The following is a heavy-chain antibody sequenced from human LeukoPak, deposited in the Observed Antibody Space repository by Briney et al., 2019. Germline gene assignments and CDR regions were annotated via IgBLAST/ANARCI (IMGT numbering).Heavy chain of an antibody. V-gene: IGHV4-4*07. CDR2: VYLGGST. J-gene: IGHJ4*02. Sequence: SETLSLTRNVSGVSFNYYYWSWIRQPAGKGLDWIGRVYLGGSTNYNPSLKSRVMMSLDKANNQFSLRLSSVTAADTATYYCARDHCDDAACCPFDRWGQGTLVTVSS. CDR1: GVSFNYYY. CDR3: ARDHCDDAACCPFDR. D-gene: IGHD2-21*01.